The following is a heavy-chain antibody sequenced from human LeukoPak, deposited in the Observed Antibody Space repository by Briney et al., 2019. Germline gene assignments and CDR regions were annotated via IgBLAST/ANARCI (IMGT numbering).Heavy chain of an antibody. CDR1: GFAFPNYP. V-gene: IGHV3-23*01. Sequence: GGPLRLSCAASGFAFPNYPMTWVRRAPGRGLEWVSTLIGDYTGRTYYADSVEGRFTVSRDDSKNTLYLQMSSLRVEDTAVYYCLKGGWGSTFDYWGQGTLVTVSS. D-gene: IGHD1-26*01. J-gene: IGHJ4*02. CDR2: LIGDYTGRT. CDR3: LKGGWGSTFDY.